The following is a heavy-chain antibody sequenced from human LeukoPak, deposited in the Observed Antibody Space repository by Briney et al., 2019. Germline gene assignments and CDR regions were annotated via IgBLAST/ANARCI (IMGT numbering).Heavy chain of an antibody. J-gene: IGHJ4*02. D-gene: IGHD3-3*01. CDR3: AKRHYDFWSGYQNQMYYFDY. CDR1: GFTFSSYA. Sequence: PGRSLRLSCAASGFTFSSYAMSWVRQAPGKGLEWVSAISGSGGSTYYADSVKGRFTISRDNSKNTLYLQMNSLRAEDTAVYYCAKRHYDFWSGYQNQMYYFDYWGQGTLVTVSS. V-gene: IGHV3-23*01. CDR2: ISGSGGST.